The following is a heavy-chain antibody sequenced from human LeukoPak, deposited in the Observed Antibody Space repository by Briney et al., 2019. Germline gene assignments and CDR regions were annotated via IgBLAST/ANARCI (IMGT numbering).Heavy chain of an antibody. J-gene: IGHJ4*02. V-gene: IGHV4-59*12. CDR3: ARDPTFLWFGEKSEDY. CDR1: GGSISSYY. Sequence: SETLSLTCTVSGGSISSYYWSWIRQPPGKGLEWIGYIYYSGSTYYNPSLKSRVTISVDTSKNQFSLKLSSVTAADTAVYYCARDPTFLWFGEKSEDYWGQGTLVTVSS. CDR2: IYYSGST. D-gene: IGHD3-10*01.